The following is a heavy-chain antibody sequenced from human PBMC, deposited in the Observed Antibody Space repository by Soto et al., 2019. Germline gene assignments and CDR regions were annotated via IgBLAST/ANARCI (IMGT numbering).Heavy chain of an antibody. J-gene: IGHJ4*02. CDR1: GYTFTSFY. CDR2: INPSGGNT. Sequence: QVQLVQSGAEVKKPGASVKVSCKASGYTFTSFYVHWVRQAPGQGLEWMGIINPSGGNTTYAQKFQGRVTMTRDPYTSTVYMELSSLRSEDTAVYYCGREEIWDMVVVVAGTPRGLDYWGQGTLVTVSS. V-gene: IGHV1-46*03. CDR3: GREEIWDMVVVVAGTPRGLDY. D-gene: IGHD2-15*01.